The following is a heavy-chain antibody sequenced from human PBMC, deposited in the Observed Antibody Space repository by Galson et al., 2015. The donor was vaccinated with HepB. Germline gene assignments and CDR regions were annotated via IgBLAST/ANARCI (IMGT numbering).Heavy chain of an antibody. J-gene: IGHJ6*02. V-gene: IGHV3-7*01. D-gene: IGHD3-10*01. CDR3: ARISMVRGDRNYYYGMDV. Sequence: SLRLSCAASGFTFSSYWMSWVRQAPGKGLEWVANIKQDGSEKYYVDSVKGRFTISRDNAKNSLYLQMNSLRAEDTAVYYCARISMVRGDRNYYYGMDVWGQGTTVTVSS. CDR1: GFTFSSYW. CDR2: IKQDGSEK.